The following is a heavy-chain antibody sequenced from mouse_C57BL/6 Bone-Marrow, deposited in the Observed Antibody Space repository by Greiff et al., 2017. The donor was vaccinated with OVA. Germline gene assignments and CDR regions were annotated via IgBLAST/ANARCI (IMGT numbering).Heavy chain of an antibody. V-gene: IGHV5-16*01. CDR1: GFTFSDYY. CDR3: ARDLWYFDV. Sequence: EVMLVESEGGLVQPGSSMKLSCTASGFTFSDYYMAWVRQVPEKGLEWVANINYDGSSTYYLDSLQSRFIISRDNAKNILYLQMSSLKSEDTATYYCARDLWYFDVWGTGTTVTVSS. J-gene: IGHJ1*03. CDR2: INYDGSST.